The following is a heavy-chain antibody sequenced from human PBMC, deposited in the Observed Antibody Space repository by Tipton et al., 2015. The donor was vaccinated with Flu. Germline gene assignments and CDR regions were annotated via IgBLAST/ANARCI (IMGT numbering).Heavy chain of an antibody. CDR3: GGPSTQDYYDSSISTDAFDV. Sequence: TLSLTCAVSGYSISSGYYWAWIRQPPGKGLEWIGNIHNSGRTFYNPSLRSRITMSIDTSNNHFSLSLSLVTAEDTAMYYCGGPSTQDYYDSSISTDAFDVWGQGTMVTVSS. J-gene: IGHJ3*01. CDR2: IHNSGRT. CDR1: GYSISSGYY. V-gene: IGHV4-38-2*01. D-gene: IGHD3-22*01.